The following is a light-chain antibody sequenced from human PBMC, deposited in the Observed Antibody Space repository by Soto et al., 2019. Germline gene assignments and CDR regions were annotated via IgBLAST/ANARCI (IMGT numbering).Light chain of an antibody. V-gene: IGKV3-15*01. CDR2: GAS. Sequence: EIVMTQSPATLSVSPGERATLSCRASQSVSSNLAWYQQKPGQAPRLLINGASTRATGIPARFSGSGSGTEFTLTISSLQSEDFAVDQCQQYNNWHITFGQGTRLESK. CDR1: QSVSSN. CDR3: QQYNNWHIT. J-gene: IGKJ5*01.